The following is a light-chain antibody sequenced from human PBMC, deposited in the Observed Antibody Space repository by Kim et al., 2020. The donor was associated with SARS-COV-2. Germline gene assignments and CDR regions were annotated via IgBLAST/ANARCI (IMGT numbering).Light chain of an antibody. V-gene: IGKV3-15*01. Sequence: SGSPGERATLSCRASQSITTNLAWYKQKPGQAPRLLIYGASTRATGIPARFSGSGSGTDFTLTISSLQSEDLAVYYCHQFNHGWTFGQGTKVEIK. CDR1: QSITTN. CDR3: HQFNHGWT. CDR2: GAS. J-gene: IGKJ1*01.